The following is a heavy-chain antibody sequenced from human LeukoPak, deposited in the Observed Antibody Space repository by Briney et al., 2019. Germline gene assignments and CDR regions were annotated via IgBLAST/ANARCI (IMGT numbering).Heavy chain of an antibody. CDR3: ARAPEAYGSGSYPFDY. CDR2: ISSDGSSK. J-gene: IGHJ4*02. V-gene: IGHV3-30-3*01. CDR1: GFTFSRYA. D-gene: IGHD3-10*01. Sequence: GGSLRLSCAASGFTFSRYAMHWVRQAPGKGLEWVAVISSDGSSKYYADSVKGRFTISRDNSRNTLYLQMNSLRAEDTAVYYCARAPEAYGSGSYPFDYWGQGTLVTVSS.